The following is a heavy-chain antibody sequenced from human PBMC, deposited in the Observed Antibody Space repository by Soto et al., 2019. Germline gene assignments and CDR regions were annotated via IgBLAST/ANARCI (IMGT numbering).Heavy chain of an antibody. CDR2: IYQTGNT. V-gene: IGHV4-4*02. CDR1: GVSLTTNNW. D-gene: IGHD2-15*01. CDR3: ARGGYCSGGSCSGWFDS. Sequence: QVQLQESGPGLVKPSETLSLTCAVSGVSLTTNNWWTWVRQAPGKGLEWVGEIYQTGNTNYNPSLNSRVIASLDKSKNQFFHKLTSVTAADTAIYYCARGGYCSGGSCSGWFDSWGQGTLVTVSS. J-gene: IGHJ5*01.